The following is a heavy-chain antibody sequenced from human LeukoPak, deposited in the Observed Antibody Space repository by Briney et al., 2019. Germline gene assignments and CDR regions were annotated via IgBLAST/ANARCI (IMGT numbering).Heavy chain of an antibody. CDR3: AKDPQTYYYDSSGYRNWFDP. V-gene: IGHV1-46*01. D-gene: IGHD3-22*01. CDR1: GYTFTSYY. J-gene: IGHJ5*02. Sequence: ASVKVSCKASGYTFTSYYMHWVRQAPGQGLEWMGIINPSGGSTSYAQKFQGRVTMTRDTSTSTVYMELSSLRSEDTAAYYCAKDPQTYYYDSSGYRNWFDPWGQGTLVTVSS. CDR2: INPSGGST.